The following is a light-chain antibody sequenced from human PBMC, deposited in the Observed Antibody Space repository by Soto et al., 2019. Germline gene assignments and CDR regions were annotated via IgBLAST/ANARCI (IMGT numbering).Light chain of an antibody. V-gene: IGKV1-5*01. CDR1: QSISSW. CDR2: DAS. Sequence: DIQMTQSPSTLSASVGDRVTITCRASQSISSWLAWYQQKPGKAPKLLIYDASSLESGVPSRFSGSGSGTEFTLTISSLQPDDFATYYCQQYKSYKPFGQGTKADIK. J-gene: IGKJ1*01. CDR3: QQYKSYKP.